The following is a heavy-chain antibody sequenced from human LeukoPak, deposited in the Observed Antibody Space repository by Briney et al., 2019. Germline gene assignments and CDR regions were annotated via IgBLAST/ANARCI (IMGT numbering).Heavy chain of an antibody. Sequence: PSETLSLICTVSGGSISSSHYQWGWIRQPPGKGLEWIGNIYYSGSTSSNPSLRSRVSISVDTSKNQFSLKLSSVTAADTAVYYCARGGREYTYNYDYFGYWGQGTLVTVSS. CDR3: ARGGREYTYNYDYFGY. V-gene: IGHV4-39*01. CDR1: GGSISSSHYQ. CDR2: IYYSGST. J-gene: IGHJ4*02. D-gene: IGHD5-18*01.